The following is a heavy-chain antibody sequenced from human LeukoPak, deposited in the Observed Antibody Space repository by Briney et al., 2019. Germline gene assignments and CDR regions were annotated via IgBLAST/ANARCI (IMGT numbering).Heavy chain of an antibody. Sequence: PGGSLRLSCAASGFTFSNYGMHWVRQAPGKGLEWVAVISYDGSNKYYADSVKGRFTISRDNSKNTLYLQMNSLRAEDTAVYYCAKGLYSSGWYGGDYWGQGTLVTVSS. CDR2: ISYDGSNK. V-gene: IGHV3-30*18. CDR3: AKGLYSSGWYGGDY. D-gene: IGHD6-19*01. CDR1: GFTFSNYG. J-gene: IGHJ4*02.